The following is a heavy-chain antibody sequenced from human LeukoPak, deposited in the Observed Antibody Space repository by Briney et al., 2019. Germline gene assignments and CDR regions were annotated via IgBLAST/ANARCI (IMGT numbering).Heavy chain of an antibody. CDR1: GFTVSSSY. V-gene: IGHV3-66*01. CDR3: ARVSVTTEFDY. CDR2: IYSGGTT. J-gene: IGHJ4*02. Sequence: PGGSLRLSCTASGFTVSSSYLSWVRQAPGRGLEWVSLIYSGGTTYYADSVNGRFTISRDNSKNTLYLQMNSLRPEDTAVYYCARVSVTTEFDYWGQGTLVIASS. D-gene: IGHD4-17*01.